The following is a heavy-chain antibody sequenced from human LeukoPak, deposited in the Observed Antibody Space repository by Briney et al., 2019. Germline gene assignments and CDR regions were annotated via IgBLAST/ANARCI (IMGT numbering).Heavy chain of an antibody. CDR2: INPNSLIP. D-gene: IGHD6-25*01. J-gene: IGHJ5*02. Sequence: ASVKGSCKASGYTLSDYDINWVRQATGQGLEYMGWINPNSLIPGYAQKFQGRVTLTMDTSINTAYMELSGLTSDDTAVYYCARVKRVPEVWFDPWGQGTLVTVSS. CDR3: ARVKRVPEVWFDP. CDR1: GYTLSDYD. V-gene: IGHV1-8*01.